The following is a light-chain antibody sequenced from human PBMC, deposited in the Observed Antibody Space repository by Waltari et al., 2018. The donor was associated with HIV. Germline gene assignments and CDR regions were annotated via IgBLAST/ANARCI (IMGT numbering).Light chain of an antibody. V-gene: IGLV6-57*03. J-gene: IGLJ3*02. CDR1: SGSIYSNY. Sequence: NFMLTQPHSVSGSPGKTVTISCTRSSGSIYSNYVQWYHHRPGSAPIILIYEDSERPSGVPDRFSAAIDSSSNSASHTISGLKTEDEADYYCQSSDSIIAVFGGGTKLTVL. CDR2: EDS. CDR3: QSSDSIIAV.